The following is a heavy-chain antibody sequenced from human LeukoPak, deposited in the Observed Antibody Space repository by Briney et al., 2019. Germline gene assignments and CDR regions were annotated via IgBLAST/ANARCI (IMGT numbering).Heavy chain of an antibody. J-gene: IGHJ4*02. D-gene: IGHD4-17*01. Sequence: GASVKVSCKASGYTFTSYGISWVRQAPGQGLEWMGWISAYNGNTNYAQKLQGRVTMTTDTSTSTAYMELRSLRSDDTAVYYCARDQDYGDLTLQPQFVYWGQGTLVTVSS. CDR3: ARDQDYGDLTLQPQFVY. CDR1: GYTFTSYG. V-gene: IGHV1-18*01. CDR2: ISAYNGNT.